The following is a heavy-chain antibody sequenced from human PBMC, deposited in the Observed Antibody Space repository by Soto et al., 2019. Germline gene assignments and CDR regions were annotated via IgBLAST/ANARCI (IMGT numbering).Heavy chain of an antibody. V-gene: IGHV3-30-3*01. D-gene: IGHD4-17*01. J-gene: IGHJ5*02. Sequence: PGGSLRLSCAASGFTFSSYAMQWVRQAPGKGLGWVAVISYDGSNKYYADSVKGRFTISRDNSKNTLYLQMNSLRAEDTAVYYCARSTGKNTVTTFSNNWFDPWGQGTLVTVSS. CDR3: ARSTGKNTVTTFSNNWFDP. CDR2: ISYDGSNK. CDR1: GFTFSSYA.